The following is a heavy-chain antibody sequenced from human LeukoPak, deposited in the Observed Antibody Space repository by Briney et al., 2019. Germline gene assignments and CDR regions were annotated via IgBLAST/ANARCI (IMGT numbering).Heavy chain of an antibody. CDR1: GGSITSYY. J-gene: IGHJ4*02. CDR2: IYASGST. Sequence: SETLSLTCTVSGGSITSYYWSWIRQPAGKGLEWVGRIYASGSTNYNPSLKRRVTMSVDSSKNQFSLNLSSVTAADTAVYYCARGGRFPDYWGQGTLVTVSS. V-gene: IGHV4-4*07. CDR3: ARGGRFPDY. D-gene: IGHD3-10*01.